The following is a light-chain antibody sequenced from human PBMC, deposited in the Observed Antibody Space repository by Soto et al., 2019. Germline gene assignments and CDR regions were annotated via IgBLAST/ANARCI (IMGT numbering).Light chain of an antibody. Sequence: EIVLTQSPATLSLSPGEIATLSCRASQSVSSYLAWYQQKPGQAPRLLIYEASNRATGIQARFSGSGSGTDFPLTIGTLEPEDVALYYCQQRSNCPLTFDGGTKVQIK. CDR1: QSVSSY. J-gene: IGKJ4*01. CDR3: QQRSNCPLT. V-gene: IGKV3-11*01. CDR2: EAS.